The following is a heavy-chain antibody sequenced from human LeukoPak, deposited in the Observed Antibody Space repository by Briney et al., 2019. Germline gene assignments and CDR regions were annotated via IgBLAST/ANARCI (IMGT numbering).Heavy chain of an antibody. V-gene: IGHV1-8*02. CDR1: GYTFTSYD. Sequence: GASVKVSCKASGYTFTSYDINWVRQATGQGLEWMGWMNPNSGNTGYAQKFQGRVTMTRNTSISTAYMELSSLGSEDTAVYYCARGSEYYYDSSGYYYWGQGTLVTVSS. J-gene: IGHJ4*02. D-gene: IGHD3-22*01. CDR2: MNPNSGNT. CDR3: ARGSEYYYDSSGYYY.